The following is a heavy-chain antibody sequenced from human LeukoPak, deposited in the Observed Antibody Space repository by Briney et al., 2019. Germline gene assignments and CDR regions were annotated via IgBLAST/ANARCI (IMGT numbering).Heavy chain of an antibody. CDR2: FSAYNGNT. V-gene: IGHV1-18*01. CDR1: GYTFTSYG. CDR3: ARVLGSGSFYYYYGMDV. D-gene: IGHD6-19*01. Sequence: ASVKVSCKASGYTFTSYGISWVRRAPGQGLEWMGWFSAYNGNTNYAQKLQGRVTMTTDTSTSTAYMELRSLRSDDTAVYYCARVLGSGSFYYYYGMDVWGQGTAVTVSS. J-gene: IGHJ6*02.